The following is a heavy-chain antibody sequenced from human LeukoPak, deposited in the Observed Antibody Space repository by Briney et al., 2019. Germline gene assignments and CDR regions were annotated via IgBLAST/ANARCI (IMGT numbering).Heavy chain of an antibody. V-gene: IGHV3-21*01. CDR3: ARAGRGSYSDAFDI. CDR1: GFTFSSYS. Sequence: GGSLRLSCAASGFTFSSYSMNWVRQAPGKGLEWVSSISSSSSYIYYADSVKGRFTISRDNAKNSLYLQMNSLRAEDTAVYYCARAGRGSYSDAFDIWGQGTMVTVSS. J-gene: IGHJ3*02. D-gene: IGHD1-26*01. CDR2: ISSSSSYI.